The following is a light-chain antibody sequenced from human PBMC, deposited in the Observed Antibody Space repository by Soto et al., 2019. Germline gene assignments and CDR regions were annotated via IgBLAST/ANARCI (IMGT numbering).Light chain of an antibody. CDR2: GAS. V-gene: IGKV3-20*01. CDR3: HQRQSWPRT. J-gene: IGKJ1*01. Sequence: EIMLTQSPGTLSLSPGERATLSCRASQSVSSSFLAWYQQKPGQGPRLLIYGASSRATGIPDSFSGSGSGTDFTLTISRLEPEDFALYYCHQRQSWPRTFGQGTKVDI. CDR1: QSVSSSF.